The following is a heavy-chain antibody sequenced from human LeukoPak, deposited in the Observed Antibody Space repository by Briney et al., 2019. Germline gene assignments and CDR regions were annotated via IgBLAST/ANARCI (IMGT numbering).Heavy chain of an antibody. CDR2: IWSDGYKK. CDR1: GFSFSTYA. V-gene: IGHV3-33*08. D-gene: IGHD3-22*01. J-gene: IGHJ1*01. CDR3: ARDDDTTGHYSYFQH. Sequence: PGGSLRLSCAASGFSFSTYAMNWVRQAPGKGLEWVAVIWSDGYKKYYAESVKGRFTVSRDTSKNTLYLQMNSLRAEDTAVYYCARDDDTTGHYSYFQHWGQGTLVTVSS.